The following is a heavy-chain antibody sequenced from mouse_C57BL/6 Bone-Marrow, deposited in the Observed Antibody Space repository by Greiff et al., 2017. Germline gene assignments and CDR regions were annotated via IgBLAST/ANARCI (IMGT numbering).Heavy chain of an antibody. Sequence: VKLVESGPELVKPGASVKISCKASGYSFTSYYIHWVKQRPGQGLGRIGWIYPGSGNTKYNEKFMGKATLTADTSSSTAYMQLSSLTSEDSAVYYCARGGTLFDYWGQGTTLTVSS. CDR3: ARGGTLFDY. CDR2: IYPGSGNT. V-gene: IGHV1-66*01. D-gene: IGHD3-3*01. J-gene: IGHJ2*01. CDR1: GYSFTSYY.